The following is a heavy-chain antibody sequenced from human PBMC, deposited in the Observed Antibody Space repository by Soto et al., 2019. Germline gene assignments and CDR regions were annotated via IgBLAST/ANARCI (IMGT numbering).Heavy chain of an antibody. CDR3: ARDRATFDY. CDR2: ISGSGGNT. Sequence: GGSLRLSCAASGFTFTSYAMSWVRLTPSKGLEWVSAISGSGGNTFYADSVRGRFTISRDNSKNTVFLQMNNLRAEDTAVYFCARDRATFDYWGEGTRVTVSS. D-gene: IGHD1-26*01. J-gene: IGHJ4*02. CDR1: GFTFTSYA. V-gene: IGHV3-23*01.